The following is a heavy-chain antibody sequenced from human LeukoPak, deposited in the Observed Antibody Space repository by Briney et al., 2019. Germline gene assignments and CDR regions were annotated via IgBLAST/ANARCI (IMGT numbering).Heavy chain of an antibody. D-gene: IGHD1-26*01. Sequence: PSQTLSLTCTVSGGSISSGGYYWSWIRQPPGKGLEWIGRIYTSGSTNYNPSLKSRVTISVDTSKNQFSLKLSSVTAADTAVYYCGTSSGSYRYYYMDVWGKGTTVTVSS. V-gene: IGHV4-61*02. J-gene: IGHJ6*03. CDR2: IYTSGST. CDR1: GGSISSGGYY. CDR3: GTSSGSYRYYYMDV.